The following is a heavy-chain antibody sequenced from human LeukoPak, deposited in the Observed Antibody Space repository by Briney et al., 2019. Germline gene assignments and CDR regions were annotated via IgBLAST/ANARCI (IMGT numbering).Heavy chain of an antibody. CDR1: GFTVSSNY. V-gene: IGHV3-53*04. CDR3: AREAYDAFDI. CDR2: IYSGGST. J-gene: IGHJ3*02. Sequence: PGGSLRLSCAASGFTVSSNYMSGVRQAPGKGLEWVSVIYSGGSTYYADSVKGRFTISRHNSKNTLYLQMNSLRAEDTAVYYCAREAYDAFDIWGQGTMVTVSS.